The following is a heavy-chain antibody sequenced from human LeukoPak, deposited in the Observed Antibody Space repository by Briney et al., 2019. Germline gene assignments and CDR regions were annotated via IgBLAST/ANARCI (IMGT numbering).Heavy chain of an antibody. Sequence: SETLSLTCTVSGGSISSYYWSWIRLPAGKGLEWIGRIYTSGSTNYNPSLKSRVTISVDKSKNQFSLKLSSVTAADTAVYYCAREGYSYGYGFDYWGQGTLVTVSS. J-gene: IGHJ4*02. CDR1: GGSISSYY. D-gene: IGHD5-18*01. CDR2: IYTSGST. CDR3: AREGYSYGYGFDY. V-gene: IGHV4-4*07.